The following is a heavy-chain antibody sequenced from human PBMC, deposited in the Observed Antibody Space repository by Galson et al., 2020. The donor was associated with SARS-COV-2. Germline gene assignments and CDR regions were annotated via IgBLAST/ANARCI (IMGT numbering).Heavy chain of an antibody. V-gene: IGHV1-2*02. Sequence: ASVKVSCKASGYTFTDYYIHWVRQAPGQGLEWMAWIDPNSGGTNYAQKFQGRVTMTSDTSISTAYMELSSLRSDDTAVFYCARGGADYYDSRGHYNGLYDYWGQGTLVTVSS. CDR3: ARGGADYYDSRGHYNGLYDY. CDR2: IDPNSGGT. D-gene: IGHD3-22*01. J-gene: IGHJ4*02. CDR1: GYTFTDYY.